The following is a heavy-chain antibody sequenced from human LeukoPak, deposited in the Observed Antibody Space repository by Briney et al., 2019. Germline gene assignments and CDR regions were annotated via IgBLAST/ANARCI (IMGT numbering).Heavy chain of an antibody. CDR1: GFTVSSNY. CDR2: IYSGGST. J-gene: IGHJ3*02. V-gene: IGHV3-66*01. Sequence: GGSLRLSCAASGFTVSSNYMSWVRQAPGKGLEWVSVIYSGGSTYYADSVKGRFTISRDNSKNTLYLQMNSLRAEDTAVYYCARDRGELRRLIAFDIWGQGTMVTVSS. CDR3: ARDRGELRRLIAFDI. D-gene: IGHD1-26*01.